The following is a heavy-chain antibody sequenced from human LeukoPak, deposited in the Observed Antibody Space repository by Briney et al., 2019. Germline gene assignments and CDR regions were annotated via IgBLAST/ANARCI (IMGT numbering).Heavy chain of an antibody. CDR2: ISYSGST. Sequence: PSETLSLTCTVSGGSISSGSDCWGWIRQPPGKGLEWIGCISYSGSTYYSPSLKSRVTISVDTSKNQFSLKLSSVTAADTAVYYCARYSRYYDYVWGSYRTRSYNWFDPWGQGTLVTVSS. CDR1: GGSISSGSDC. D-gene: IGHD3-16*02. CDR3: ARYSRYYDYVWGSYRTRSYNWFDP. J-gene: IGHJ5*02. V-gene: IGHV4-39*01.